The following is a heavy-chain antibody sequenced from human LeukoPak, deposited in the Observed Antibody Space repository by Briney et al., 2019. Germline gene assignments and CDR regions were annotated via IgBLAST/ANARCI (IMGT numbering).Heavy chain of an antibody. Sequence: SVKVSCKASGFTFTSSAMQWVRQARGQRLEWIGWIVAGSGNTNYAQKFQERVTITRDMSTSTAYMELSSLRSEDTAVYYCAAASSFYSSGWYGSGDYWGQGTLVTVSS. CDR1: GFTFTSSA. V-gene: IGHV1-58*02. CDR3: AAASSFYSSGWYGSGDY. J-gene: IGHJ4*02. D-gene: IGHD6-19*01. CDR2: IVAGSGNT.